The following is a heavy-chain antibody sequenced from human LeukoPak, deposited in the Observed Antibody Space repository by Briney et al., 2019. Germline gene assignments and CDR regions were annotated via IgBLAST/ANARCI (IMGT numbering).Heavy chain of an antibody. CDR3: ARAKTTYYYDSSSGY. J-gene: IGHJ4*02. CDR1: GFTFSDYY. Sequence: GGSLRLSCAASGFTFSDYYMSWIRQAPGKGLEWGSYISSSGSTIYYADSVKGRFTISRDNAKNSLYLQVNSLRAEDTAVYYCARAKTTYYYDSSSGYWGQGTLVTVSS. CDR2: ISSSGSTI. V-gene: IGHV3-11*04. D-gene: IGHD3-22*01.